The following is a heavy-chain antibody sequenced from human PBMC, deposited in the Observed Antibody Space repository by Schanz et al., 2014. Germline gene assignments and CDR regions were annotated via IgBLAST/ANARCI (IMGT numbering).Heavy chain of an antibody. CDR1: GGTFSSYT. Sequence: VQLVQSGAEVKKPGSSVKVSCTASGGTFSSYTISWIRQAPGQGLEWMGRIIPVLAIADYAQKFQGRVTITADKSTFTAYMELSSLRYEDTALYYCARGTMPGTFDIWGQGTMVTVSS. V-gene: IGHV1-69*02. D-gene: IGHD2-2*01. CDR3: ARGTMPGTFDI. J-gene: IGHJ3*02. CDR2: IIPVLAIA.